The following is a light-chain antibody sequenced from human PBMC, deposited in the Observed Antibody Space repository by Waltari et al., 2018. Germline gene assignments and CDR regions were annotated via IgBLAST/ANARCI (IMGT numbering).Light chain of an antibody. J-gene: IGKJ1*01. Sequence: DIVMIQSPDPLDVSLVVRATINCKSRQLVVYIYKNKNYLAWYQQKPVQPPKLLIYWASTRESGVPDRFSGIGSGTDFTLTISSLQAEDVAVYYCQQYYSGRTFGQGTKVEIK. CDR3: QQYYSGRT. CDR2: WAS. CDR1: QLVVYIYKNKNY. V-gene: IGKV4-1*01.